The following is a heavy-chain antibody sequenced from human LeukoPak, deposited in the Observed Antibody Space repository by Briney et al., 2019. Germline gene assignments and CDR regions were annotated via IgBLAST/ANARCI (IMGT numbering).Heavy chain of an antibody. CDR1: GFTFSNYY. CDR3: ARDVRIAVADSFDY. V-gene: IGHV3-11*06. J-gene: IGHJ4*02. Sequence: GGSLRLSCAASGFTFSNYYMSWIRQAPGKGLEWVSYIRSSSSYTNYADSVKGRFTISRDNAKNTLYLQMNSLRAEDTAVYYCARDVRIAVADSFDYWGQGTLVSVSS. CDR2: IRSSSSYT. D-gene: IGHD6-19*01.